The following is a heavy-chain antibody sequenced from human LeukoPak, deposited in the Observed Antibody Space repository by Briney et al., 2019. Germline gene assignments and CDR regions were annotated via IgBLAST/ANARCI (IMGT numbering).Heavy chain of an antibody. CDR2: MNPNSGNT. Sequence: ASVKVSCTASGYTFTSYDINWVRQATGQGLEWMGWMNPNSGNTGYAQKFQGRVTMTRNTSISTAYMELSSLRSEDTAVYYCVTYYYDSSGSPRPDYWGQGTLVTVSS. CDR3: VTYYYDSSGSPRPDY. D-gene: IGHD3-22*01. V-gene: IGHV1-8*01. J-gene: IGHJ4*02. CDR1: GYTFTSYD.